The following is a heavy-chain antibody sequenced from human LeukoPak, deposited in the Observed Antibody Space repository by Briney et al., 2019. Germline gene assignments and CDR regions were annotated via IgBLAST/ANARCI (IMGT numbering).Heavy chain of an antibody. CDR2: MNPNSGNT. CDR3: ARASITMVRGVIITVFDY. Sequence: ASVKVSCKASGYTFTSYDINWVRQAPGQGLEWMGWMNPNSGNTGYAQKFQGRVTMTRNTSISTAYMELSSLRSEDTAVYYCARASITMVRGVIITVFDYWGQGTLVTVSS. D-gene: IGHD3-10*01. V-gene: IGHV1-8*01. J-gene: IGHJ4*02. CDR1: GYTFTSYD.